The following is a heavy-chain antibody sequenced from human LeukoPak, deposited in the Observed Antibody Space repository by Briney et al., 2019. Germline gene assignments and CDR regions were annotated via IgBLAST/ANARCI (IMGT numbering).Heavy chain of an antibody. CDR3: ARGRQWLVQGY. D-gene: IGHD6-19*01. CDR1: GGSISSYY. CDR2: IYYSGST. Sequence: QPSETLSLACTVSGGSISSYYWSWIRQPPGKGLEWIGYIYYSGSTNYNPSLKSRVTISVDTSKNQFSLKLSSVTAADTAVYYCARGRQWLVQGYWGQGTLVTVSS. J-gene: IGHJ4*02. V-gene: IGHV4-59*01.